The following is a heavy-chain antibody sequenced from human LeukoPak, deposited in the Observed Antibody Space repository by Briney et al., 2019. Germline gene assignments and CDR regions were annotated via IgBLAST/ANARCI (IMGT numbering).Heavy chain of an antibody. V-gene: IGHV3-21*01. CDR3: AREGTGFGFDP. CDR1: GFTFSSYS. J-gene: IGHJ5*02. Sequence: GGSLRLSCAASGFTFSSYSMNWVRQAPGKGLEWVSSISSSSSYIYYADSVKGRFTISGDNAKNSLYLQMNSLRAEDTAVYYCAREGTGFGFDPWGQGTLVTVSS. CDR2: ISSSSSYI. D-gene: IGHD3-9*01.